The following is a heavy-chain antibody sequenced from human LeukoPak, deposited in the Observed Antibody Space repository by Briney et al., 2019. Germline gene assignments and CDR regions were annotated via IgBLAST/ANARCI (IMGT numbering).Heavy chain of an antibody. J-gene: IGHJ5*02. V-gene: IGHV4-59*05. CDR1: GGSISSYY. D-gene: IGHD4-17*01. Sequence: SETLSLTCTASGGSISSYYWSWIRQPPGKGLEWIGSIYYSGSTYYNPSLKGRVTISVDTSKNQFSLKLSSVTAADTAVYYCARHRYDYGYWFDPWGQGTLVTVSS. CDR2: IYYSGST. CDR3: ARHRYDYGYWFDP.